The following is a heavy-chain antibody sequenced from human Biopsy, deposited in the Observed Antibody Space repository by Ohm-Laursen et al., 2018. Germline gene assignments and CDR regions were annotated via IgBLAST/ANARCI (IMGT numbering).Heavy chain of an antibody. CDR3: ARGEAGVYDALDI. CDR2: IYNGGST. Sequence: SDTLSLTCTVPGGSMSSYYWTWIRQPPGKGLEWIGYIYNGGSTNYNPSLKSRVTISVAVDTSKSQFSLRLSSVTAADTAMYYCARGEAGVYDALDIWGQGTMVIVSS. J-gene: IGHJ3*02. CDR1: GGSMSSYY. D-gene: IGHD3-16*01. V-gene: IGHV4-59*07.